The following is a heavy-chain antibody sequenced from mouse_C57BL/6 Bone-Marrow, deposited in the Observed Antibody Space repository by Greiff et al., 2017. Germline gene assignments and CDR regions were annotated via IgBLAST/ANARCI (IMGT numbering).Heavy chain of an antibody. V-gene: IGHV15-2*01. CDR2: ILPSIGRT. Sequence: VQLQQSGSELRSPGSSVKLSCKDFDSEVFPIAYMSWVRQKPGHGFEWIGGILPSIGRTIYGEKFEDKATLDADTLSNTAYLELNSMTSEDSAIYYCARPSYGSSFYWYFDVWGTGTTVTVSS. J-gene: IGHJ1*03. D-gene: IGHD1-1*01. CDR3: ARPSYGSSFYWYFDV. CDR1: DSEVFPIAY.